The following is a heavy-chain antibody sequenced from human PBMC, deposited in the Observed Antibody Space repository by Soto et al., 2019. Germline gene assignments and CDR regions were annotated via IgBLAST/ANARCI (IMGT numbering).Heavy chain of an antibody. V-gene: IGHV5-10-1*01. CDR3: ARHISPRVAAAGQTRQVYYYYGMDV. J-gene: IGHJ6*02. CDR1: GYSFTSYW. CDR2: IDPSDSYT. Sequence: PGESLKISCKGSGYSFTSYWISWVRQMPGKGLEWMGRIDPSDSYTNYSPSFQGHVTISADKSISTAYLQWSSLKASDTAMYYCARHISPRVAAAGQTRQVYYYYGMDVWSQGTTVTVSS. D-gene: IGHD6-13*01.